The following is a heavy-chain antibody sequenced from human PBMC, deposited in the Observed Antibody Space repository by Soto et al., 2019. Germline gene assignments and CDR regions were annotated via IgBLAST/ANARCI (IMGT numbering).Heavy chain of an antibody. CDR3: AKDRDGSGWYGESRSMDV. V-gene: IGHV3-23*01. D-gene: IGHD6-19*01. CDR2: FRESGGTT. J-gene: IGHJ6*02. CDR1: GFTFTSTA. Sequence: PGGSLRLSCAASGFTFTSTAMSWVRQAPGKGLEWVSTFRESGGTTHYADSVKGRFTVSRDTSKNMLYLQMDSLRAEDTAIYYCAKDRDGSGWYGESRSMDVWGQGTTVTVSS.